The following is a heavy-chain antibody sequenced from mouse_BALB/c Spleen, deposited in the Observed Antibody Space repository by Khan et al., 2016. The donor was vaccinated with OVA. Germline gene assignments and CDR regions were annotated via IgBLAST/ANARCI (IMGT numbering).Heavy chain of an antibody. CDR1: GYSITSDYA. D-gene: IGHD2-13*01. Sequence: EVQLQESGPGLLNPSQSLSLTCIATGYSITSDYAWNWIRQFPGNKLEWMGYISYSGRPSHKPSLKGRISITRDTSKNQVFLQSNSVNTEDTASRCVARSVTITYVIAASLDYWGQGTTLTLSS. CDR2: ISYSGRP. J-gene: IGHJ2*01. V-gene: IGHV3-2*02. CDR3: ARSVTITYVIAASLDY.